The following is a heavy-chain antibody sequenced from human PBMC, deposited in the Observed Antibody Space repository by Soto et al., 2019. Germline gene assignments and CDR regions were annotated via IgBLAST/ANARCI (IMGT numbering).Heavy chain of an antibody. CDR3: ARDGPNDFWRGQTYALDY. D-gene: IGHD3-3*01. Sequence: QVHLVESGGGVVEPGRSLRLSCAASGFTFSGYAMHWVRQTPGKGLEWVALIWYDDSKKYYSDSVKGRFIISRDNSKKTVYLQMNSLRADDTAVYYCARDGPNDFWRGQTYALDYWGQGTLVTVSS. J-gene: IGHJ4*02. CDR1: GFTFSGYA. CDR2: IWYDDSKK. V-gene: IGHV3-33*01.